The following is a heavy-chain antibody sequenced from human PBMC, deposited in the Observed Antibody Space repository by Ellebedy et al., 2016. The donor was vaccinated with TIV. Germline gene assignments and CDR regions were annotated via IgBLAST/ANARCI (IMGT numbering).Heavy chain of an antibody. J-gene: IGHJ6*03. CDR2: IKEDGSEK. D-gene: IGHD6-13*01. CDR3: ARRGPAAAPYYMDV. V-gene: IGHV3-7*02. Sequence: GGSLRLSXAASGFTFSGYWISWVRQAPGKGLEWVANIKEDGSEKYYVDSVKGRFTISRDNAKNSLYLQMNSLRAEDTAVYYCARRGPAAAPYYMDVWGKGTTVIVSS. CDR1: GFTFSGYW.